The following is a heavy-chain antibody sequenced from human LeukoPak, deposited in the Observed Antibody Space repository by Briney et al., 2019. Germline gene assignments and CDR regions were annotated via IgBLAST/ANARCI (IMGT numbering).Heavy chain of an antibody. D-gene: IGHD3-22*01. V-gene: IGHV3-23*01. CDR3: AKRGVVIRVILVGFHEEAYYFDS. CDR1: GITLSNCR. CDR2: ISDRGSRT. Sequence: GGSLRLSCAVSGITLSNCRMSWVRQAPGKGLEWVAGISDRGSRTNYADSVKGRFTISTDHPKNTLYLQMNSLRAEDTAVYFCAKRGVVIRVILVGFHEEAYYFDSWGQGALVTVSS. J-gene: IGHJ4*02.